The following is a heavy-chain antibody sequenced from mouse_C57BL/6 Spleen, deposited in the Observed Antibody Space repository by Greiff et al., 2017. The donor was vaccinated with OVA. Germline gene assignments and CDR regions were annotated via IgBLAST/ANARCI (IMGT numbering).Heavy chain of an antibody. Sequence: VKLQQPGAELVRPGSSVKLSCTASGYTFTSYWMHWVKQRPIHGLEWIGNIDPSDSETHYNQQFKDKAALTVDKSSSTAYMQLSSLTSEDSAVYYCARWGGDYARDYWGQGTSVTVSS. CDR3: ARWGGDYARDY. J-gene: IGHJ4*01. CDR2: IDPSDSET. CDR1: GYTFTSYW. V-gene: IGHV1-52*01.